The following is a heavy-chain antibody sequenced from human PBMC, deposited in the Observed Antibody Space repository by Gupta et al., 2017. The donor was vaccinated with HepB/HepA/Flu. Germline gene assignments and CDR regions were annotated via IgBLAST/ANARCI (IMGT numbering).Heavy chain of an antibody. CDR1: GFTFSNYA. Sequence: EVQLLESGGGLVQPGGSLRLSCAASGFTFSNYAMSWFRQAPGKGLEWVSAIRGSGGSTYYADSVKGRFTISRDNSKNTLYLQMNSLRAEDTAVFYCAKDRDSSGYFFYFDYWGQGTLVTISS. CDR2: IRGSGGST. J-gene: IGHJ4*02. D-gene: IGHD3-22*01. CDR3: AKDRDSSGYFFYFDY. V-gene: IGHV3-23*01.